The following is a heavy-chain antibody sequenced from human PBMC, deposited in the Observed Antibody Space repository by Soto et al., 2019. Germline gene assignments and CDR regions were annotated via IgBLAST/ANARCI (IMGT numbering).Heavy chain of an antibody. CDR2: ISYDGSNK. CDR3: AREKDSSGWYNWFDP. D-gene: IGHD6-19*01. CDR1: GFTFSSYG. V-gene: IGHV3-30*03. Sequence: GGSMRLSCAASGFTFSSYGMHWVRQAPVKGLEWVAVISYDGSNKYYADSVKGRFTISRDNSKNSLYLQMNSLRDEDTAVYYCAREKDSSGWYNWFDPWGQGTLVTVSS. J-gene: IGHJ5*02.